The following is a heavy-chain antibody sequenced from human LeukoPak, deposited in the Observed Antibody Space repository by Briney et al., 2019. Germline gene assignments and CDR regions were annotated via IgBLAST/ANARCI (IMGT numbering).Heavy chain of an antibody. V-gene: IGHV1-18*01. D-gene: IGHD3-22*01. Sequence: ASVTVSCKASGYTFTSYGISWVRQAPGQGLERMGWISAYNGNTNYAQKLQGRVTITTDTSTSTAYMELRSLRADDTAVYYCARDYYDSSGYYFRYFQPRGQGTLVTVSS. CDR3: ARDYYDSSGYYFRYFQP. CDR1: GYTFTSYG. CDR2: ISAYNGNT. J-gene: IGHJ1*01.